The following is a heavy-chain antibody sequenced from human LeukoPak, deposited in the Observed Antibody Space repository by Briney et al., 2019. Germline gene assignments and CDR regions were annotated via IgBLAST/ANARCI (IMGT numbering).Heavy chain of an antibody. CDR3: ARDVPYSSGWYRGSYFDY. D-gene: IGHD6-19*01. CDR2: IYYSGST. V-gene: IGHV4-39*07. Sequence: SETLSLTCTVSGGSISSSSYYWGWIRQPPGKGLEWIGSIYYSGSTYYNPSLKSRVTISVDTSKNQFSLKLSSVTAADTAVYYCARDVPYSSGWYRGSYFDYWGQGTLVTVSS. CDR1: GGSISSSSYY. J-gene: IGHJ4*02.